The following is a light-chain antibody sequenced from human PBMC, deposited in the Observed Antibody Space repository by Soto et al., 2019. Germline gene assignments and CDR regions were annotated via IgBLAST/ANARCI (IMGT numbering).Light chain of an antibody. Sequence: QSVLTQPASVSGSPGQSITISCTGTNSDVGAYNHVSWYRQYPGNAPKLIIYDVTTRPSGVSDRFSGSKSGNTASLTISGLQAEDEADYYCSSYTSRSTLVAFGGGTKVTVL. V-gene: IGLV2-14*03. J-gene: IGLJ6*01. CDR3: SSYTSRSTLVA. CDR1: NSDVGAYNH. CDR2: DVT.